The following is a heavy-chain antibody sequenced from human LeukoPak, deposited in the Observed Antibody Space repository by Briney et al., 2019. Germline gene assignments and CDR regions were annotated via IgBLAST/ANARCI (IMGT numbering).Heavy chain of an antibody. V-gene: IGHV1-46*01. CDR3: ASATGYSSSWPTGKDYYYYMDV. Sequence: ASVKVPCKASGYTFTSYYMHWVRQAPGQGLEWMGIINPSGGSTSYAQKFQGRVTMTRDTSTSTVYMELSSLRSEDTAVYYCASATGYSSSWPTGKDYYYYMDVWGKGTTVTVSS. CDR2: INPSGGST. J-gene: IGHJ6*03. D-gene: IGHD6-13*01. CDR1: GYTFTSYY.